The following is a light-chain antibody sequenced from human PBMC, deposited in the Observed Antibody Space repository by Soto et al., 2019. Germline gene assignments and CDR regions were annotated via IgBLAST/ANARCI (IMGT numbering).Light chain of an antibody. CDR3: CSYTSSDTYV. CDR2: DVR. V-gene: IGLV2-14*01. Sequence: QSALTQPASVSGSPGQSITISCTGTSSDVGGYDFVSWYQQHPGKAPLVMIYDVRNRPSGVSNRFSGSKSGNTASLTISGLQAEDEADYYCCSYTSSDTYVFGTGTKVTVL. J-gene: IGLJ1*01. CDR1: SSDVGGYDF.